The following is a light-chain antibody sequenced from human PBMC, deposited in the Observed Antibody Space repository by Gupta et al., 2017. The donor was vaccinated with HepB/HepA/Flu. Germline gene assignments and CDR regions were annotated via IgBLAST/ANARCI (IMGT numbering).Light chain of an antibody. V-gene: IGKV3-11*01. CDR1: QSIVSY. J-gene: IGKJ4*01. CDR3: QHRLNWPLT. CDR2: DAS. Sequence: EVLLTPYPVTLSLSPGERATLPCRASQSIVSYLAWYQQKPGQAPRLLIYDASNRATDIPARFTGSGSGTDFTLTISSLEPEDFAVYYCQHRLNWPLTFGGGTKVEIK.